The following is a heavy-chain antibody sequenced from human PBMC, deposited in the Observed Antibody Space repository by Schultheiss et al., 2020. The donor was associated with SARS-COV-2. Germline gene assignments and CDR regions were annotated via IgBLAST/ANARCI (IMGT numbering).Heavy chain of an antibody. CDR2: INHSGST. V-gene: IGHV4-34*01. D-gene: IGHD5-24*01. CDR3: ARGRRDGYNRPLDY. J-gene: IGHJ4*02. CDR1: GGSISSYY. Sequence: SETLSLTCTVSGGSISSYYWSWIRQPPGKGLEWIGEINHSGSTNYNPSLKSRVTISVDTSKNQFSLKLSSVTAADTAVYYCARGRRDGYNRPLDYWGQGTLVTVSS.